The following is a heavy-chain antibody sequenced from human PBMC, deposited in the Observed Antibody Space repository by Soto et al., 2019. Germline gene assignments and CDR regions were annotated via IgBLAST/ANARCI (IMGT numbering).Heavy chain of an antibody. CDR2: IYGDNDN. Sequence: QITLKESGPSPVKPTQTLTVTCTFSGFSLSNSGVGVARIRQPPGKALEWLALIYGDNDNRSSPSLKTSLTITKATSKTRVVLTMTNMVPVDTATYYCALCMHHDYGDYDPGTSHVFDSWGQGTLVTVSS. J-gene: IGHJ4*02. D-gene: IGHD4-17*01. CDR3: ALCMHHDYGDYDPGTSHVFDS. V-gene: IGHV2-5*02. CDR1: GFSLSNSGVG.